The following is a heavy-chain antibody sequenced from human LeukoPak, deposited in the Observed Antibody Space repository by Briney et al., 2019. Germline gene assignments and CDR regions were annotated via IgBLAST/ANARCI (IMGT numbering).Heavy chain of an antibody. D-gene: IGHD1-26*01. CDR3: ARHLTAGGYYYYMDV. V-gene: IGHV5-51*01. CDR1: GYSFIRYW. J-gene: IGHJ6*03. Sequence: GESLKISCRGSGYSFIRYWIGWVRQMPGKGLEWMGIIYPGDSDTRNRPSFQGQVTISVDKSISTAYLLWSSLKASDTAMYYCARHLTAGGYYYYMDVWGKGTTVTVSS. CDR2: IYPGDSDT.